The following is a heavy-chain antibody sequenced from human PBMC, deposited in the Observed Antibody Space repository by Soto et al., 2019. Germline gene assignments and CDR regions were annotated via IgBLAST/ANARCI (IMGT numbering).Heavy chain of an antibody. CDR3: ARTSSSWSNPDY. D-gene: IGHD6-13*01. V-gene: IGHV3-30*03. CDR1: GFTFSSYG. Sequence: GGSLRLSCAASGFTFSSYGMHWVRQAPGKGLEWVAVISYDGSNNYYADSVKGRFTISRDNSKNTLYLQMNSLRAEDTAVYYCARTSSSWSNPDYWGQGTLVTVSS. CDR2: ISYDGSNN. J-gene: IGHJ4*02.